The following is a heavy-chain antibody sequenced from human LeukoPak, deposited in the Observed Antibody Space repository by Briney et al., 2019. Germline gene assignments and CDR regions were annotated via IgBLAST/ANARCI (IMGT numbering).Heavy chain of an antibody. CDR3: AKGTIVQGVISVFDY. V-gene: IGHV3-23*01. CDR1: GFTFSSYA. CDR2: ISGSGGST. D-gene: IGHD3-10*01. J-gene: IGHJ4*02. Sequence: PGGSLRLSCAASGFTFSSYAMSWVRQAPGKGLEWVSAISGSGGSTYYADSVKGRFTISRDNSKNTLYLQMNSLRAEDTAVYYCAKGTIVQGVISVFDYWGQGTLVTVSS.